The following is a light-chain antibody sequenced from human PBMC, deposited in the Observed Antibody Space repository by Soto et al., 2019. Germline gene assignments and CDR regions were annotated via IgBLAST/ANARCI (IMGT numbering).Light chain of an antibody. CDR1: SSDVGGYNY. CDR3: NSYTSKSTGV. CDR2: EVS. Sequence: QSVLTQPASVSGSPGQSITMSCTGTSSDVGGYNYVSWYQQHPGKAPKLIIYEVSNRPSGVSNRFSGSKSGNTASLTISGLQAEDEADYYCNSYTSKSTGVFGTGIKVTVL. V-gene: IGLV2-14*01. J-gene: IGLJ1*01.